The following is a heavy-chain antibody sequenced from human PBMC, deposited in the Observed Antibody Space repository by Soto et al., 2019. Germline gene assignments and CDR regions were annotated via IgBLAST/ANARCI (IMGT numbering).Heavy chain of an antibody. V-gene: IGHV3-11*06. CDR1: GFIVSDYY. Sequence: VGALRLSCAGSGFIVSDYYMSWIRQAPGKGLEWIAYISSSGTYINYADSVKGRFTISRDNAENTVYLKMNSLRIDDTAVYFCATAMVSYSPEFSQDWGQGPLVIFSS. CDR2: ISSSGTYI. D-gene: IGHD1-26*01. J-gene: IGHJ1*01. CDR3: ATAMVSYSPEFSQD.